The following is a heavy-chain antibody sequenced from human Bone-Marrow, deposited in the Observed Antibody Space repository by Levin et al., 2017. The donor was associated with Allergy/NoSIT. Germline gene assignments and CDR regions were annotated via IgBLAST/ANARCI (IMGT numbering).Heavy chain of an antibody. V-gene: IGHV3-53*01. CDR3: ARAGAAAAGIYFDY. CDR2: IYSGGST. D-gene: IGHD6-13*01. Sequence: PGGSLRLSCAASGFTVSSNYMSWVRQAPGKGLEWVSVIYSGGSTYYADSAKGRFTISRDNSKTTLYFKMNSLRAEDTAVYYCARAGAAAAGIYFDYWGQGTLVTVSS. CDR1: GFTVSSNY. J-gene: IGHJ4*02.